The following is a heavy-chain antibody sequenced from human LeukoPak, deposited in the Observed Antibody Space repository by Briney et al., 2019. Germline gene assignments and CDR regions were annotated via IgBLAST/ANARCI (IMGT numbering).Heavy chain of an antibody. CDR3: AGAGIAAAGSPSNWFDP. D-gene: IGHD6-13*01. J-gene: IGHJ5*02. Sequence: ASVKVSCKASGYTFIDYYIHWVRQAPGQGLEWMGIINPSGGSTSYAQKFQGRVTMTRDMSTSTVYMELSSLRSEDTAVYYCAGAGIAAAGSPSNWFDPWGQGTLVTVSS. CDR1: GYTFIDYY. V-gene: IGHV1-46*01. CDR2: INPSGGST.